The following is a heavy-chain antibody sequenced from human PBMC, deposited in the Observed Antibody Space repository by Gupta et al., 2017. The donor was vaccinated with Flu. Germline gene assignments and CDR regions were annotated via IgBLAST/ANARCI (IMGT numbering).Heavy chain of an antibody. CDR2: ILPLTGTS. J-gene: IGHJ6*02. V-gene: IGHV1-69*01. Sequence: AIVWVRQAPGHGLEWMGGILPLTGTSTYSQKFQGRVTISAEDSTSTGYMDLSGLRAEDTAVYYCGGDGSGSYYNGMGVWGQGTTVTVSS. CDR3: GGDGSGSYYNGMGV. CDR1: A. D-gene: IGHD5-12*01.